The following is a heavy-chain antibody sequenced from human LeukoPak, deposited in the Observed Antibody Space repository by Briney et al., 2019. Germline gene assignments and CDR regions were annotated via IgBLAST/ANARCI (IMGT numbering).Heavy chain of an antibody. J-gene: IGHJ4*02. CDR1: GGSISRYY. CDR3: ARHSAYSSGWFHY. V-gene: IGHV4-59*08. CDR2: IYSSGSI. D-gene: IGHD6-19*01. Sequence: SETLSLTCTVSGGSISRYYWSWIRQPPGKGLEWIGYIYSSGSINYNPSLKSRVTISVDTSKNQHSLKLRSVTAADTAVYFCARHSAYSSGWFHYWGQGTLVTVSS.